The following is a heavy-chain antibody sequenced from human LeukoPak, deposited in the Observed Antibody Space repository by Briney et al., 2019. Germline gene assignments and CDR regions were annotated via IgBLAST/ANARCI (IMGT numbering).Heavy chain of an antibody. CDR1: GFTFTTYS. CDR3: AKGRRDGYNYGAFDI. V-gene: IGHV3-7*05. CDR2: IKEDGSEI. D-gene: IGHD5-24*01. J-gene: IGHJ3*02. Sequence: GGSLRLSCAASGFTFTTYSMTWVRQAPGRGLEWVARIKEDGSEIYYVDSVKGRFTISRDNAKKSLYLQMNSLRAEDTAVYYCAKGRRDGYNYGAFDIWGQGTMVTVSS.